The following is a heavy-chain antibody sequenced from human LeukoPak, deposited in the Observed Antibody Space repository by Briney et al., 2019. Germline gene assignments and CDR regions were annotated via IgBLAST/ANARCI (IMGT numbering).Heavy chain of an antibody. Sequence: SETLSLTCSVSGVTISNYYMTWIRQPPGKGLEWVGYVYYSGNTNYNPSLKSRVTISVDTCKKQLYLRLTSVTAADTAVYYCARVYTYRSFDYWGQGTLVTVSS. CDR1: GVTISNYY. CDR3: ARVYTYRSFDY. CDR2: VYYSGNT. V-gene: IGHV4-59*01. J-gene: IGHJ4*02. D-gene: IGHD1-1*01.